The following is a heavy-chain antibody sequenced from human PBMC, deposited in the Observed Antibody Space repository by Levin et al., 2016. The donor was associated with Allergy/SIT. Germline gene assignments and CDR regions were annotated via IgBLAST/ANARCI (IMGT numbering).Heavy chain of an antibody. D-gene: IGHD3-10*01. CDR3: VRLRCRGVNCWEYYFDS. Sequence: GESLKISCKGSGYDFPVTGSAGCASCPGKAWNTWGSSILVTLIPDTRPSVEGQVTISADKSIRTAYLQWSSLKASDTAMYYCVRLRCRGVNCWEYYFDSWGQGTLVTVSS. CDR1: GYDFPVTG. V-gene: IGHV5-51*01. J-gene: IGHJ4*02. CDR2: SILVTLIP.